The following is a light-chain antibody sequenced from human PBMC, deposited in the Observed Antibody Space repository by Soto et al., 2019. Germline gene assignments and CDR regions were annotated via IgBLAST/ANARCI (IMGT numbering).Light chain of an antibody. CDR2: DAS. Sequence: EIVLTQSPGTLSLSPGERATLSCRASQSVSSSYLAWYQQKPGQAPTLLIYDASSRATGIPDRFSGSGSGTDFTLTISRLEPEDFAVYYCQQYGSSPPITFGQGTRLEIK. V-gene: IGKV3-20*01. CDR1: QSVSSSY. CDR3: QQYGSSPPIT. J-gene: IGKJ5*01.